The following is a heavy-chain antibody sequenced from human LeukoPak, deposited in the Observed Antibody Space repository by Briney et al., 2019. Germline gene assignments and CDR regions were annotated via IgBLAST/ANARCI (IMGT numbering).Heavy chain of an antibody. V-gene: IGHV4-59*01. J-gene: IGHJ6*03. CDR1: GGFISSYY. Sequence: PSETLSLTCTVSGGFISSYYWSWIRQPPGKGLEWIGYIYYSGSTNYNPSLKSRVTISVDTSKNHFSLKLSSVTAADTAVYYCARAYYDSSNGFYYYYINVWGEGTTVTVSS. CDR2: IYYSGST. CDR3: ARAYYDSSNGFYYYYINV. D-gene: IGHD3-22*01.